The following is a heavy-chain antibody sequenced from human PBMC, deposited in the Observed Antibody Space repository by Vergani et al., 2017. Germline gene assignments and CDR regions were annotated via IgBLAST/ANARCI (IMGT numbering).Heavy chain of an antibody. D-gene: IGHD5-24*01. CDR1: GFTFSSYW. CDR3: ASEPPPDGYNPLRYYYYGMDV. Sequence: EVQLVQSGAEVKKPGESLKISCAASGFTFSSYWMSWVRQAPGKGLEWVSYISSSSSTIYYADSVKGRFTISRDNAKNSLYLQMNSLRAEDTAVYYCASEPPPDGYNPLRYYYYGMDVWGQGTTVTVSS. CDR2: ISSSSSTI. J-gene: IGHJ6*02. V-gene: IGHV3-48*01.